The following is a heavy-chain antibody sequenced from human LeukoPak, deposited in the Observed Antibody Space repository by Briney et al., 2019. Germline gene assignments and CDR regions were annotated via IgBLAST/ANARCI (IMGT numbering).Heavy chain of an antibody. Sequence: GGSLRLSCAASGFTFSGSAMHWVRQASGKGLEWVGRVRSNAYSYATAYAASVTGRFTISRDESENTLYLQMNSLKTEDTAVYYCVTVDYGGNAAMVQNDPFDYWGQGTLVTVSS. J-gene: IGHJ4*02. CDR1: GFTFSGSA. CDR3: VTVDYGGNAAMVQNDPFDY. CDR2: VRSNAYSYAT. D-gene: IGHD5-18*01. V-gene: IGHV3-73*01.